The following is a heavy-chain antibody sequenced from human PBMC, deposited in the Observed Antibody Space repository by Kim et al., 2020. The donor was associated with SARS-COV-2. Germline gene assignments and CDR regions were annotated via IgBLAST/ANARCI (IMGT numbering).Heavy chain of an antibody. CDR3: ARDRHYYDSSGYRGACDI. Sequence: GGSLRLSCAASGFTFSDYYMSWIRQAPGKGLEWVSYISSSGSTIYYADSVKGRFTISRDNAKNSLYLQMNSLRAEDTAVYYCARDRHYYDSSGYRGACDIWGQGTMVTVSS. CDR2: ISSSGSTI. J-gene: IGHJ3*02. CDR1: GFTFSDYY. V-gene: IGHV3-11*01. D-gene: IGHD3-22*01.